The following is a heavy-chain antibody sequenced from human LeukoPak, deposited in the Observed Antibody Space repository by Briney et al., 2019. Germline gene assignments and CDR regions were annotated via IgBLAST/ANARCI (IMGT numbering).Heavy chain of an antibody. Sequence: GGSLRLSCAASGFTFSSYSMNWVRQAPGKGLEWVSYISSSSSTIYYADSVKGRFTISRDNAKNSLYLQMNSLRAEGTAVYYCARGPRGGYFDYWGQGTLVTVSS. J-gene: IGHJ4*02. CDR3: ARGPRGGYFDY. D-gene: IGHD3-10*01. CDR2: ISSSSSTI. CDR1: GFTFSSYS. V-gene: IGHV3-48*04.